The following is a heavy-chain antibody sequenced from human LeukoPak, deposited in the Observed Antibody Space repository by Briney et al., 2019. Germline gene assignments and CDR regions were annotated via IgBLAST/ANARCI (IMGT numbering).Heavy chain of an antibody. Sequence: SETLSLTCTVSGGSISSYYWSWLRQPPGKGLEWIGYIYYSGSTNYNPSLKSRVTISVDTSKNQFSLKLSSVTAADTAVYYCARDLGDGYDSNWFDPWGQGTLVTVSS. CDR1: GGSISSYY. J-gene: IGHJ5*02. CDR3: ARDLGDGYDSNWFDP. CDR2: IYYSGST. V-gene: IGHV4-59*01. D-gene: IGHD5-12*01.